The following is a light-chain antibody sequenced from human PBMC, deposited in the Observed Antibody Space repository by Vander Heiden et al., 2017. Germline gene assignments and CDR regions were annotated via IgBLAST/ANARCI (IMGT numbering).Light chain of an antibody. CDR2: QDS. CDR3: QAWDSSTAFHVV. J-gene: IGLJ2*01. Sequence: SYELTQPPSVSVSPGQTASITCSGDKLGDKYACWYQQKPGQSPVLVIYQDSKRPSWIPARFSGSNSGNTATLTISGTQAMDEADYYCQAWDSSTAFHVVFGGGTKLSVL. V-gene: IGLV3-1*01. CDR1: KLGDKY.